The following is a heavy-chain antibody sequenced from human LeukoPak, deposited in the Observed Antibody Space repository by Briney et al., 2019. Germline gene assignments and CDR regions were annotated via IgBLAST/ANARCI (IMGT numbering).Heavy chain of an antibody. CDR2: IYTSGST. J-gene: IGHJ5*02. CDR3: ARGQQLWGWFDP. D-gene: IGHD5-18*01. Sequence: SETLSLTCTVSAGSISSGSYYWSWIRQPAGKGLEWIGRIYTSGSTNYNPSLKSRVTISVDTSKNQFSLKLTSVTAADTAVYYCARGQQLWGWFDPWGQGTLVTVSS. CDR1: AGSISSGSYY. V-gene: IGHV4-61*02.